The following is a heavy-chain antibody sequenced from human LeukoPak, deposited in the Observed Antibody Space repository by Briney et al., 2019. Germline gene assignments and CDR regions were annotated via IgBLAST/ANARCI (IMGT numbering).Heavy chain of an antibody. J-gene: IGHJ4*02. CDR3: AKDLPGGNDY. V-gene: IGHV3-30*18. Sequence: GRSLRLSCAASGFTFSSYGMHWVRQAPGKGLEWVAVISYDGSNKFYADSVKGRFTISRDNSKNTLYLQMNSLRAEDTAVYYCAKDLPGGNDYWGQGTLVTVSS. D-gene: IGHD3-16*01. CDR1: GFTFSSYG. CDR2: ISYDGSNK.